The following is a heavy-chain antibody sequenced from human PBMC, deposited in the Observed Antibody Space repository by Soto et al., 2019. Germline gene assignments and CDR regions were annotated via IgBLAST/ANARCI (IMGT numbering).Heavy chain of an antibody. J-gene: IGHJ6*02. CDR3: ARFYDFWSGPTGYGMDV. CDR2: MNPNSGNT. Sequence: AAVKVSCKASGYTFTSYAINWVRQDTGQGLEWMGWMNPNSGNTGYAQKFQGRVTMTRNTSISTAYMELSSLRSEDTAVYYCARFYDFWSGPTGYGMDVWGQGTTVTVSS. D-gene: IGHD3-3*01. CDR1: GYTFTSYA. V-gene: IGHV1-8*01.